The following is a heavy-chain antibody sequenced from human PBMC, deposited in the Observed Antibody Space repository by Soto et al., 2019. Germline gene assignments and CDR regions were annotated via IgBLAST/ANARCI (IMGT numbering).Heavy chain of an antibody. D-gene: IGHD7-27*01. V-gene: IGHV3-53*01. CDR3: ARDLDPNWGSRNY. Sequence: GGSLRLSCAASGFTVSSNYMSWVRQAPGKGLEWVSVIYSGGSTYYADSVKGRFTISRDNSKNTLYLQMNSLRAEDTAVYYCARDLDPNWGSRNYWGQGTLVTVSS. CDR1: GFTVSSNY. J-gene: IGHJ4*02. CDR2: IYSGGST.